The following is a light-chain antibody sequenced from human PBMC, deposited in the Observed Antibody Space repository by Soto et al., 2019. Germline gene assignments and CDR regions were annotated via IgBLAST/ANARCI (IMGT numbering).Light chain of an antibody. V-gene: IGKV3-11*01. J-gene: IGKJ1*01. CDR3: QQRSNWPHTWT. Sequence: EIVLTQSPATLSLSPGERATLSCRASQSVSSYLAWYQQKPGQAPRLLIYDASNRATGIPARFSGSGSGTNFPLTISSLEPEDFAFYYCQQRSNWPHTWTFGQGTKVEIK. CDR1: QSVSSY. CDR2: DAS.